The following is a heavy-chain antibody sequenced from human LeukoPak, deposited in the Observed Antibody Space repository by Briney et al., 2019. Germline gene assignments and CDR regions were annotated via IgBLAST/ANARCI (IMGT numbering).Heavy chain of an antibody. V-gene: IGHV4-59*01. Sequence: SETLSLTCTVSGGSISSYYWSWIRQPPGKGLEWIGYIYYSGRTNYNPSLKSRVTISVDTSKNQFSLKLSSVPAADTAVYYCAREAYYDSSGYFWADIWGQGTMVTVSS. J-gene: IGHJ3*02. CDR3: AREAYYDSSGYFWADI. CDR1: GGSISSYY. CDR2: IYYSGRT. D-gene: IGHD3-22*01.